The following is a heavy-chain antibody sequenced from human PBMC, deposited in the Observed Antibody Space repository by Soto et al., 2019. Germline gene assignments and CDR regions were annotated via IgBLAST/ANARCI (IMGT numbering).Heavy chain of an antibody. CDR1: GGSISSYY. D-gene: IGHD3-10*01. J-gene: IGHJ4*02. V-gene: IGHV4-59*01. CDR3: ARLTPYYGSGSYGGLDY. Sequence: QVQLQESGPGLVKPSETLSLTCTVSGGSISSYYWSWIRQPPGKGLEWIGYIYYSGSTNYNPSLKSRVTISVDTSKNQFSLKLSSVTAADTAVYYCARLTPYYGSGSYGGLDYWGQGTLVTVSS. CDR2: IYYSGST.